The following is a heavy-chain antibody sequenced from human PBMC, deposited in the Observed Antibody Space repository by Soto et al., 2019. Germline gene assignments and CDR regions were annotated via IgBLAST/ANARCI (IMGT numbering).Heavy chain of an antibody. CDR3: VRSLRLYTNTWYYFDY. J-gene: IGHJ4*01. CDR1: GFSLSTRGMC. Sequence: SGPTLVNPTQTLTLTCTFSGFSLSTRGMCVSWIRQPPGKALEWLARIDWDDDKYYSTSLKTRLTISKDTSKNQVVLTMTNMDPVDTCTYYCVRSLRLYTNTWYYFDYWGPGTLVTVSS. V-gene: IGHV2-70*11. D-gene: IGHD2-8*01. CDR2: IDWDDDK.